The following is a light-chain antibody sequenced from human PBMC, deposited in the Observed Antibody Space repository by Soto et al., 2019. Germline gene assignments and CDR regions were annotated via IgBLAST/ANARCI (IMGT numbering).Light chain of an antibody. J-gene: IGKJ5*01. Sequence: EIVLTQSPVTLSLSPGARATLSCSSSQNVDSNYLAWYQQKPGQAPRIIIFGASGRATGIPDRFSGSGSGTDFTLTISSLEPEDFAVYYCQKRSNWPITCGKGPRREIK. CDR2: GAS. CDR1: QNVDSNY. CDR3: QKRSNWPIT. V-gene: IGKV3D-20*02.